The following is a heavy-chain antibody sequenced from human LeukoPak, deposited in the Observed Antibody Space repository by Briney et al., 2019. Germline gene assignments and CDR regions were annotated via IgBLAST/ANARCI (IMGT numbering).Heavy chain of an antibody. CDR3: AREEGDSSGYSPIVY. J-gene: IGHJ4*02. CDR1: GGSISSGGYY. CDR2: IYYSGST. Sequence: SETLSLTCTVSGGSISSGGYYWSWIRQRPGKGLEWIGYIYYSGSTYYNPSLKSRVTISVDTSKNQFSLKLSSVTAADTAVYYCAREEGDSSGYSPIVYWGQGTLVTVSS. V-gene: IGHV4-31*03. D-gene: IGHD3-22*01.